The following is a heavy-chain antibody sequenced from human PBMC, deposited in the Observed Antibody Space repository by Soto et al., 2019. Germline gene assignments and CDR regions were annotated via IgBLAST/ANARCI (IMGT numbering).Heavy chain of an antibody. J-gene: IGHJ4*02. CDR1: GGSISSSSNY. CDR3: ARMKSNY. CDR2: INHSGST. Sequence: PSETLSLTCTVSGGSISSSSNYWGWIRQPPGKGLEWIARINHSGSTNYNPSLKSRVTISIDTSKNQFSLKLSSVTAADTAVYYCARMKSNYWGQGTLVTVSS. V-gene: IGHV4-39*07.